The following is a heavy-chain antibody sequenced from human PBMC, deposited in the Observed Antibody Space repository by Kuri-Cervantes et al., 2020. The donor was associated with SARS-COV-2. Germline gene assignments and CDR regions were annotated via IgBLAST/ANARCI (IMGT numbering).Heavy chain of an antibody. Sequence: ASVKVSCKASGYTFTNNDINWVRQASGQGLEWMGWMDPDTGNAGYAQKFQGRVTMTRIMSTSTAYMELSSLRSDDTAVYYCASRHWGGAGATLFDYWGQGTLVTVSS. CDR1: GYTFTNND. CDR2: MDPDTGNA. CDR3: ASRHWGGAGATLFDY. V-gene: IGHV1-8*02. J-gene: IGHJ4*02. D-gene: IGHD1-26*01.